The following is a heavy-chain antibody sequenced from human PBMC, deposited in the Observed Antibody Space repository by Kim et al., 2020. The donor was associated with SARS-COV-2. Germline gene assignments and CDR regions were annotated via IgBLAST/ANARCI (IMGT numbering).Heavy chain of an antibody. D-gene: IGHD3-9*01. V-gene: IGHV4-34*01. Sequence: SETLSLTCAVYGGSFSGYYWSWIRQPPGKGLEWIGEINHSGSTNYNPSLKSRVTISVDTSKNQFFLKLSSVTAADTAVYYCARNRSVLLRYFDWSRAARRSHAFDIWGQGTMVTVSS. CDR1: GGSFSGYY. J-gene: IGHJ3*02. CDR2: INHSGST. CDR3: ARNRSVLLRYFDWSRAARRSHAFDI.